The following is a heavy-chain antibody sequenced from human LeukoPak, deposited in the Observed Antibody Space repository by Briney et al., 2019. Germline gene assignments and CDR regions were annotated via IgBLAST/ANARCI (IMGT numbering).Heavy chain of an antibody. CDR2: IWSDGSNQ. CDR1: KFTFSHYG. V-gene: IGHV3-30*02. J-gene: IGHJ4*02. Sequence: GKSLRLSCAASKFTFSHYGMHWVRQAPGKGLQWVAFIWSDGSNQYYDDSVKGRFTISRDNFNNMVYLQMNSLRADDTGVYYCAKDAQRGFDYSNSLEYWGQGALVTVSS. D-gene: IGHD4-11*01. CDR3: AKDAQRGFDYSNSLEY.